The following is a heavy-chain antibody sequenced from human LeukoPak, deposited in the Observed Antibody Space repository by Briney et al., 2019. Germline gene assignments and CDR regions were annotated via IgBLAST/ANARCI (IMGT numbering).Heavy chain of an antibody. CDR1: DGSSSSGSYY. J-gene: IGHJ5*02. Sequence: PSETLSLTCSVSDGSSSSGSYYWGWIRQPPGKGLEWIGSIYHSGSTYYNPSLKSRVTISVDTSKNQFSLKLSSVTAADTAVYYCARVFRSVPGLLLSFGGFCWFDPWGQGTLVTVSS. D-gene: IGHD2-15*01. V-gene: IGHV4-39*07. CDR2: IYHSGST. CDR3: ARVFRSVPGLLLSFGGFCWFDP.